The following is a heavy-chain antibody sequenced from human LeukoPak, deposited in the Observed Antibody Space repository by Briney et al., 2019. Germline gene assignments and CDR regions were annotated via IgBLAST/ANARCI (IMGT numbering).Heavy chain of an antibody. CDR3: ARRSKYGDYFDY. J-gene: IGHJ4*02. Sequence: PETLSLTCTVSGGSISSYYWSWIRQPPGKGLEWIGYIYYSGSTNYNPSLKSRVTISVDTSKNQFSLKLSSVTAADSAVYYCARRSKYGDYFDYWGQGTLVTVSS. CDR2: IYYSGST. V-gene: IGHV4-59*08. CDR1: GGSISSYY. D-gene: IGHD4-17*01.